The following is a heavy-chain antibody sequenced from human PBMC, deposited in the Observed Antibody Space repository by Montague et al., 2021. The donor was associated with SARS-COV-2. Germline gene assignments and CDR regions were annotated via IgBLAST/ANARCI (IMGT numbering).Heavy chain of an antibody. D-gene: IGHD7-27*01. CDR3: AKGSHIYETRGLRTGWFDP. V-gene: IGHV4-34*01. Sequence: SETLSLTCPVQSAASGAYHWTAIRKSTGRDLGWLGESIDSGKTSYNPSLQSRLTMSVDTYKKQFSLRLSSVTAADTAVYFCAKGSHIYETRGLRTGWFDPWGQGTLVTVSS. CDR1: SAASGAYH. CDR2: SIDSGKT. J-gene: IGHJ5*02.